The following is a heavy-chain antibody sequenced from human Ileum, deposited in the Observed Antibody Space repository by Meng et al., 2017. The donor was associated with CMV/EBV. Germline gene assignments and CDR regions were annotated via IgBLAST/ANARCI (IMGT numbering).Heavy chain of an antibody. V-gene: IGHV3-33*01. CDR2: VWHDGSGQ. D-gene: IGHD1-26*01. CDR1: GFSFRDHG. J-gene: IGHJ4*01. Sequence: ASGFSFRDHGMHWFRQAPGQGLEWVAVVWHDGSGQYYADSVKGRFTISRDNSKNTLYLLMSSLRADDTAVYYCSRGGMGGRRFYFDFWGQGNLVTVSS. CDR3: SRGGMGGRRFYFDF.